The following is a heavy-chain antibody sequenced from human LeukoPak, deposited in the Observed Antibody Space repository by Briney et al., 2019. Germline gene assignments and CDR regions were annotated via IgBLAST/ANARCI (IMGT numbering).Heavy chain of an antibody. V-gene: IGHV4-39*01. Sequence: AETLSLTCTVSGFSISSSSYYWGWIRQPPGRGLGWIGSFYYGGSTYYNPALNSRDTISVDTSKNQFSLKLSSVTAADTAVYYCARHDTYYYGSGSYYRPTNWFDPWGQGTLVTVSS. CDR3: ARHDTYYYGSGSYYRPTNWFDP. CDR2: FYYGGST. D-gene: IGHD3-10*01. CDR1: GFSISSSSYY. J-gene: IGHJ5*02.